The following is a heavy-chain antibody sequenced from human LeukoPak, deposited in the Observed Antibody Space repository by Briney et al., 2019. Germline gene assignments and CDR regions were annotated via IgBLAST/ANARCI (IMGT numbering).Heavy chain of an antibody. CDR2: IKEDGSEK. D-gene: IGHD1-26*01. V-gene: IGHV3-7*01. J-gene: IGHJ6*03. Sequence: GGSLRLSCAASGFTFSSYWMSWVRQAPGKGLEWVANIKEDGSEKKYVDSVKGRFTISRDNAKNLLYLQMNSLGAEDTAVYYCARDPYSGSYGNYYYYFMDVWGKGTTVTISS. CDR1: GFTFSSYW. CDR3: ARDPYSGSYGNYYYYFMDV.